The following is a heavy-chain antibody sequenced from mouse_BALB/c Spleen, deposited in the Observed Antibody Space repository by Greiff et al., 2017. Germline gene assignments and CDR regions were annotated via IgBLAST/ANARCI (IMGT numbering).Heavy chain of an antibody. CDR2: ISSGGSYT. D-gene: IGHD1-1*01. J-gene: IGHJ1*01. Sequence: EVKVVESGGGLVKPGGSLKLSCAASGFTFSSYGMSWVRQTPDKRLEWVATISSGGSYTYYPDSVKGRFTISRDNAKNTLYLQMSSLKSEDTAMYYCARHPLHGSPYWYFDVWGAGTTVTVSS. V-gene: IGHV5-6*03. CDR3: ARHPLHGSPYWYFDV. CDR1: GFTFSSYG.